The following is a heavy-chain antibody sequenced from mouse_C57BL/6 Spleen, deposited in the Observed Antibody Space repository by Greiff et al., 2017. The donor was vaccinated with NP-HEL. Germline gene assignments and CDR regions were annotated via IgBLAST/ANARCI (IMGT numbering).Heavy chain of an antibody. V-gene: IGHV5-17*01. CDR1: GFTFSDYG. CDR2: ISSGSSTI. J-gene: IGHJ4*01. CDR3: ARPPPFFMDY. Sequence: EVKLMESGGGLVKPGGSLKLSCAASGFTFSDYGMHWVRQAPEKGLEWVAYISSGSSTIYYADTVKGRFTISRDNAKNTLFLQMTSLRSEDTAMYYCARPPPFFMDYWGQGTSVTVSS.